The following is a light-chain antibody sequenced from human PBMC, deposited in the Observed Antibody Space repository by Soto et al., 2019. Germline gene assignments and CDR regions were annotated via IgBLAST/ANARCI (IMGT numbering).Light chain of an antibody. CDR2: TAS. V-gene: IGKV1-39*01. J-gene: IGKJ1*01. Sequence: DLQMTQSPSSLSASVGDRVTITCRASQSISSYLNWYQQKPGRAPKLLIHTASSLQSGVPSRFSGSGSGTDFTLTIGSLQPEDFATYYCQQSYSTPPTFGQGTKVEIK. CDR3: QQSYSTPPT. CDR1: QSISSY.